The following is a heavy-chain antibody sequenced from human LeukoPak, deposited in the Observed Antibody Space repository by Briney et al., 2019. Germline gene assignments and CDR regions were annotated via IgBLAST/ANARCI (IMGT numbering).Heavy chain of an antibody. CDR1: SGSISSYY. CDR3: ARHEKLGQFDY. CDR2: VYYSGSA. D-gene: IGHD3-10*01. J-gene: IGHJ4*02. V-gene: IGHV4-59*08. Sequence: MTSETLSLTCTVSSGSISSYYWSWIRQPPGKGLEWIGYVYYSGSANYNPSLKSRVTISVDTSKNRFSLKLSSVTAADTAVYYCARHEKLGQFDYWGQGTLVTVSS.